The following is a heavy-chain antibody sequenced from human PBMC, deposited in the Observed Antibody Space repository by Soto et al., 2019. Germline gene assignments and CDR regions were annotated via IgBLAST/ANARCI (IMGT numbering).Heavy chain of an antibody. CDR3: TRSITGFSYADS. CDR2: INGDGSDT. D-gene: IGHD2-2*01. V-gene: IGHV3-74*01. Sequence: EVQLVESGGVLVQPGGSQRLSCAASGFTFSTYWMHWVRQAPGKGLVWVSRINGDGSDTVYADSVKGRFTISRDNAKNTLYLQINSLRAEDTAVYYCTRSITGFSYADSWGRGTLVTVSS. J-gene: IGHJ4*02. CDR1: GFTFSTYW.